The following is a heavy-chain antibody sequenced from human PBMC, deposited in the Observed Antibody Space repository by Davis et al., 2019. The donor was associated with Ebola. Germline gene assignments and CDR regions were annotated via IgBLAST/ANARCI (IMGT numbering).Heavy chain of an antibody. CDR2: INIDGSRT. D-gene: IGHD3-16*02. CDR1: GFTVSNDY. Sequence: HTGGSLRLSCAASGFTVSNDYMSWVRQAPGKGLVWVSRINIDGSRTSYADSVKGRFTISRDNAKNTLYLQMNSLRAEDTAVYYCARGGRFVDNSGNYQYFYGVDVWGQGTTVTVSS. CDR3: ARGGRFVDNSGNYQYFYGVDV. V-gene: IGHV3-74*01. J-gene: IGHJ6*02.